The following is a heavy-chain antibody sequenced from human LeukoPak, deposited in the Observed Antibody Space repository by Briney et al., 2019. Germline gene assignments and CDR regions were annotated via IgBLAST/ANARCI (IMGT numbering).Heavy chain of an antibody. V-gene: IGHV1-69*05. CDR1: GGTFSSYA. Sequence: SVKVSCKASGGTFSSYAISWVRQAPGQGLEWMGGIIPIFGTANYAQKLQGRVTMTTDTSTSTAYMELRSLRSDDTAVYYCARAYDILTGLFGFDPWGQGTLVTVSS. CDR2: IIPIFGTA. J-gene: IGHJ5*02. CDR3: ARAYDILTGLFGFDP. D-gene: IGHD3-9*01.